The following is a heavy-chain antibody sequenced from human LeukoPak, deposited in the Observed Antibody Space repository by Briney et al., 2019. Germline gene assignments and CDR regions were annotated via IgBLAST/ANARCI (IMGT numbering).Heavy chain of an antibody. J-gene: IGHJ4*02. CDR3: ARATSYCGGDCYYDY. V-gene: IGHV1-18*01. D-gene: IGHD2-21*01. CDR1: GYTFTSYG. Sequence: ASVKLSCKASGYTFTSYGISWVRQAPGQGLEWMGWISAYNGNTNYAQKLQGRVTMTTDTSTSTAYMELRSLRSDDTAVYYCARATSYCGGDCYYDYWGQGTLVTVSS. CDR2: ISAYNGNT.